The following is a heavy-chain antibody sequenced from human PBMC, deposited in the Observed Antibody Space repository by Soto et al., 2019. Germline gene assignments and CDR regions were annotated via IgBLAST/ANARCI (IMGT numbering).Heavy chain of an antibody. Sequence: SQTLSLTYAISGDSVSSNSAAWNWIRQSPSRGLEWLGRTYYRSKWYNDYAVSVKSRITINPDTSKNQFSLQLNSVTPEDTAVYYCAREPDIVVVPTYGMDVWGQGTTVTVS. CDR3: AREPDIVVVPTYGMDV. CDR2: TYYRSKWYN. V-gene: IGHV6-1*01. D-gene: IGHD2-2*01. J-gene: IGHJ6*02. CDR1: GDSVSSNSAA.